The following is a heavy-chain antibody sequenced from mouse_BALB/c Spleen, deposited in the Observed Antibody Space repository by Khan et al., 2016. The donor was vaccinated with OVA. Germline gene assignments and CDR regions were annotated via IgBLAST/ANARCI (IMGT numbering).Heavy chain of an antibody. Sequence: QVQLKESGPGLVAPSQSLSITCTVSGFSLSRYNVHWVRQPPGKGLEWLGMIWGGGNTDYNSALKSRLTISKANSKSQVFFTLNSLQTDDTAMYYCARTYYRYDGDYAMDYWGQGTSVTVSS. CDR3: ARTYYRYDGDYAMDY. CDR1: GFSLSRYN. J-gene: IGHJ4*01. CDR2: IWGGGNT. D-gene: IGHD2-14*01. V-gene: IGHV2-6-4*01.